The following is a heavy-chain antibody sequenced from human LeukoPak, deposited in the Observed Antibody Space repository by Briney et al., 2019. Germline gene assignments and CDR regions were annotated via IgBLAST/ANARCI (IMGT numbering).Heavy chain of an antibody. CDR1: GFTFKSYA. CDR3: AKGPRYSSSWYSDY. V-gene: IGHV3-23*01. CDR2: ISGSGGST. J-gene: IGHJ4*02. Sequence: PGGSLRLSCAASGFTFKSYAMNWVRQAPGKGLEWVSAISGSGGSTYYADSVKGRFTISRDNSKNTLYLQMNSLRAEDTAVYYCAKGPRYSSSWYSDYWGQGTLVTVSS. D-gene: IGHD6-13*01.